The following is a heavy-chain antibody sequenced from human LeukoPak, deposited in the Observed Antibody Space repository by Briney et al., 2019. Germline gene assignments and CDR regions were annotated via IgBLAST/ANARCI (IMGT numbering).Heavy chain of an antibody. CDR2: IYYSGST. Sequence: PSETLSLTCTVSGGSISSYYWSWIRQPSGKGLEWIGYIYYSGSTNYNPSLKSRVTISVDTSKNQFSLKLSSVTAADTAVYYCARGGRWLQLIDYWGQGTLVTVSS. CDR3: ARGGRWLQLIDY. J-gene: IGHJ4*02. CDR1: GGSISSYY. D-gene: IGHD5-24*01. V-gene: IGHV4-59*01.